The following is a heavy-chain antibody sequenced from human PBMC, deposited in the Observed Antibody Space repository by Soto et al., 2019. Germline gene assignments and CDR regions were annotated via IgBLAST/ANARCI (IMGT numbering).Heavy chain of an antibody. CDR3: AKDVGQWLYYFDY. D-gene: IGHD6-19*01. Sequence: EVQLLESGGGLVQPGGSLRLSCAASGFTFSSYAMSWVRQAPGKGLEWVSAISGRGGSTYYADSGKGRFTISRDNSKNTLYLQMNSLRAEDTAVYYCAKDVGQWLYYFDYWGQGTLVTVSS. V-gene: IGHV3-23*01. CDR2: ISGRGGST. J-gene: IGHJ4*02. CDR1: GFTFSSYA.